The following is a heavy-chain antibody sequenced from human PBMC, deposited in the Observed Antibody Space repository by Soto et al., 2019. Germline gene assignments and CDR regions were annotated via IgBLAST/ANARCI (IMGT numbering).Heavy chain of an antibody. D-gene: IGHD2-8*01. J-gene: IGHJ4*02. Sequence: QVQLVESGGGVVQPGRSPRLSCAASGFTFSSYAMHWVRQAPGKGLEWVAVISYDGSNKYYADSVKGRFTISRDNSKNTLYLQMNSLRAEDTAVYYCARDHRYCTNGVCYNFDYWGQGTLVTVSS. CDR3: ARDHRYCTNGVCYNFDY. V-gene: IGHV3-30-3*01. CDR1: GFTFSSYA. CDR2: ISYDGSNK.